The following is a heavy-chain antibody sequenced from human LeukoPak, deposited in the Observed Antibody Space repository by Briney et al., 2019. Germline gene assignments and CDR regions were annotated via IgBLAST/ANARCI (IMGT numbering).Heavy chain of an antibody. D-gene: IGHD2-15*01. Sequence: GRSLRLSCAASGFIFSNYAIHWVRQAPGKGLEWVAVISYDGSNKYYADSVKGRFTISRDNSKNTLYLQVNSLRAEDTAVYYCANTRGYGYYFNYWGQGTLVTVSS. J-gene: IGHJ4*02. V-gene: IGHV3-30*04. CDR3: ANTRGYGYYFNY. CDR2: ISYDGSNK. CDR1: GFIFSNYA.